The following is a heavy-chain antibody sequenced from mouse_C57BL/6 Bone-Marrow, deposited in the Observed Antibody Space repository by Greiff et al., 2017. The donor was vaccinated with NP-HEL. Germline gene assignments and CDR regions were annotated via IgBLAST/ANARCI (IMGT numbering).Heavy chain of an antibody. Sequence: VQLKESGAELVKPGASVKLSCTASGFNIKDYYMHWVKQRTEQGLEWIGRIDPEDGETKYAPKFQGKATITADTSSNTAYLQLSSLTSEDTAVYYCASIYYGNFYYFDYWGQGTTLTVSS. V-gene: IGHV14-2*01. D-gene: IGHD2-1*01. J-gene: IGHJ2*01. CDR3: ASIYYGNFYYFDY. CDR1: GFNIKDYY. CDR2: IDPEDGET.